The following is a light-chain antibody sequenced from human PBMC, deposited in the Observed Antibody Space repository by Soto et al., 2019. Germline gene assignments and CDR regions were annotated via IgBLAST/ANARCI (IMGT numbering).Light chain of an antibody. Sequence: QLIQSPSSLSASVGDRVTITCRASQDISTHLAWYQQAPGKVPRVLISTAYTLHSGVPSRFSGSGSGTEFALTISSLQPEDFATYYCQQFRSSPFTFGPGTKVVIK. J-gene: IGKJ3*01. V-gene: IGKV1-9*01. CDR2: TAY. CDR3: QQFRSSPFT. CDR1: QDISTH.